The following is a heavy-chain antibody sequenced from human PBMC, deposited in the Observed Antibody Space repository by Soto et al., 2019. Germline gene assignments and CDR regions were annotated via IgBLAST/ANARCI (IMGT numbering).Heavy chain of an antibody. J-gene: IGHJ4*02. CDR3: ARDDYSGSGLDF. CDR2: IYYSGTT. V-gene: IGHV4-30-4*01. CDR1: CGSISTGDYY. Sequence: PSETLSLTCTVSCGSISTGDYYRSLIRQPPGKGLEWIGYIYYSGTTYSNPSLKSRVTISVDTSENQFSLKLSSVTAADTAVYYCARDDYSGSGLDFWGQGTLVTVSS. D-gene: IGHD5-12*01.